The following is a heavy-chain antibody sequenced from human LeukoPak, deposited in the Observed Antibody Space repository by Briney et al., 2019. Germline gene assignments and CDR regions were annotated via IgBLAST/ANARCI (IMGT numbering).Heavy chain of an antibody. J-gene: IGHJ3*02. Sequence: PGGSLRLSCSASGFTFSAYAMHWVGQAPGKGVEHVSIVSADGVSTYYPMSVKGRFTISRDNSKSTVYLQVGSLRGEDMAMYYCVTNIAGAFDIWGQGTMVTVSS. CDR2: VSADGVST. CDR1: GFTFSAYA. V-gene: IGHV3-64*01. D-gene: IGHD1-1*01. CDR3: VTNIAGAFDI.